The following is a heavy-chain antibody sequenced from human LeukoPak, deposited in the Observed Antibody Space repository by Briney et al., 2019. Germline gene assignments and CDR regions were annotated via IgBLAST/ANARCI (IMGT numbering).Heavy chain of an antibody. Sequence: GGSRRLSCLGSGFGFSNYWMTWLRQAPGEELEWVANIKEDGSVIYYADSVKGRFTISSDNAKNSVYLQMNSLRVEDTALYYCATGRWFGEFAGSAFEDWGQGTLVTVSS. CDR1: GFGFSNYW. V-gene: IGHV3-7*01. CDR2: IKEDGSVI. J-gene: IGHJ4*02. D-gene: IGHD3-10*01. CDR3: ATGRWFGEFAGSAFED.